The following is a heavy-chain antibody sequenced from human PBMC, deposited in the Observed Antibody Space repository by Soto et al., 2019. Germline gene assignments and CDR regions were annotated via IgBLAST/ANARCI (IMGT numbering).Heavy chain of an antibody. J-gene: IGHJ3*02. D-gene: IGHD3-3*01. Sequence: SQTLSLTCAISGDSVSSNSAAWNWIRQSPSRGLEWLGRTYYRSKWYNDYAVSVKSRITINPDTSKNQFSLQLNSVTPEDTAVYYCAREEYSGFWSARGSYAFDIWGQGTMVTVSS. CDR2: TYYRSKWYN. V-gene: IGHV6-1*01. CDR3: AREEYSGFWSARGSYAFDI. CDR1: GDSVSSNSAA.